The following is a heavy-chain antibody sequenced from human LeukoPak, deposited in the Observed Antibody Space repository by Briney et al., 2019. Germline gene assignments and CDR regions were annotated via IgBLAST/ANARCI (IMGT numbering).Heavy chain of an antibody. CDR3: ARAGYCSGGSCIRSFDP. Sequence: GGSLGLSCAASGFTFSSYSMNWVRQAPGKGLEWVSYITSSGSTIYYADSVKGRFTISRDNAKNSLSLQMNSLRAEDTAVYYCARAGYCSGGSCIRSFDPWGQGTLVTVSS. V-gene: IGHV3-48*01. J-gene: IGHJ5*02. D-gene: IGHD2-15*01. CDR2: ITSSGSTI. CDR1: GFTFSSYS.